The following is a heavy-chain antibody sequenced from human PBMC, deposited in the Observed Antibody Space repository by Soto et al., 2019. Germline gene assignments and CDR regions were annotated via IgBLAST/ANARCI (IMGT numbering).Heavy chain of an antibody. CDR2: ITGHNGKT. V-gene: IGHV1-18*04. CDR3: ARYYSTWPFDH. D-gene: IGHD2-2*01. Sequence: GASVKVSCKASGYSFPSFGITWVRQAPGQGLEWMGWITGHNGKTKYAEQFQDRVTMTTDASMATAYMELRGLRSDDTAVYYCARYYSTWPFDHWGQGTLVTVSS. CDR1: GYSFPSFG. J-gene: IGHJ4*02.